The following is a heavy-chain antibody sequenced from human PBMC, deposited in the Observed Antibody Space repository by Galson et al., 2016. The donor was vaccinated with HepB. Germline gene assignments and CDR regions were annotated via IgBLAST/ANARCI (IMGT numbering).Heavy chain of an antibody. CDR2: ISNNGGAK. V-gene: IGHV3-64D*09. CDR3: VRAWSGSSPDC. D-gene: IGHD1-26*01. Sequence: SLRLSCAASGFSFTTYYMDWVRQAPGKRLEYVSGISNNGGAKYHADSVKGRFTISRDNSKNTVDLHMSSLRPEDTAVYYCVRAWSGSSPDCWGQGTQVTVSS. J-gene: IGHJ4*02. CDR1: GFSFTTYY.